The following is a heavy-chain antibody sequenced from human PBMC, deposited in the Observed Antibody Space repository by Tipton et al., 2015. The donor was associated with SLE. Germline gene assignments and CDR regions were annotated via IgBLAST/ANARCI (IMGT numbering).Heavy chain of an antibody. CDR1: GGSISNYY. V-gene: IGHV4-59*12. D-gene: IGHD3-10*01. CDR2: IYYTGST. Sequence: TLSLTCSVSGGSISNYYWSWIRQPPGKGLEWIGYIYYTGSTYYNPSLKSRVAMSVDTSKNQFSLRLSSVTAADTAMYYCARDLAGVKDYWGQGTLVTVSS. CDR3: ARDLAGVKDY. J-gene: IGHJ4*02.